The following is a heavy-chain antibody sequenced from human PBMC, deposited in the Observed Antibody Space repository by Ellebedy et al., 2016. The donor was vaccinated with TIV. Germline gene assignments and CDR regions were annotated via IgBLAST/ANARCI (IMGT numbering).Heavy chain of an antibody. CDR1: SHTFNRLV. V-gene: IGHV1-18*01. CDR2: INAYNGKT. D-gene: IGHD2-15*01. CDR3: ARDGFGWELHT. Sequence: AASVKVSCKASSHTFNRLVFNWLRQTPGQGLEWMGWINAYNGKTDYAQDFQSRVTMTTDTSTSTAYMELRSLRSDDTAVYFCARDGFGWELHTWGQGTLVTVSS. J-gene: IGHJ5*02.